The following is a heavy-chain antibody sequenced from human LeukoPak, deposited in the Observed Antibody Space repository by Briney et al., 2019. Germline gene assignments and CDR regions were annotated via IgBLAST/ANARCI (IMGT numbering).Heavy chain of an antibody. D-gene: IGHD2-15*01. V-gene: IGHV3-30*18. CDR2: ISYDGSNK. J-gene: IGHJ4*02. CDR3: AKDCSGGSCMDY. Sequence: GRSQRLSCAASGFTFSSYGMHWVRQAPGKGLEWVAVISYDGSNKYYADSVKGRFTISRDNSKNTLYLQMNSLRAEDTAVYYCAKDCSGGSCMDYWGQGTLVTVSS. CDR1: GFTFSSYG.